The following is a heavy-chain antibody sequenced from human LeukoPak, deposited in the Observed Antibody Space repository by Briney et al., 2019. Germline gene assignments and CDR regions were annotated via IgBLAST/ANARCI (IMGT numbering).Heavy chain of an antibody. Sequence: ASVKVSCKASGYTFTGYYMHWVRQAPGQGLEWMGWINPNSGGTNYAQKFQGRVTMTRDTSISTAYMELSRLRSDDTAVYYCATELAAAAMYYFDYWGQGTLVTVSS. J-gene: IGHJ4*02. V-gene: IGHV1-2*02. CDR2: INPNSGGT. D-gene: IGHD6-13*01. CDR1: GYTFTGYY. CDR3: ATELAAAAMYYFDY.